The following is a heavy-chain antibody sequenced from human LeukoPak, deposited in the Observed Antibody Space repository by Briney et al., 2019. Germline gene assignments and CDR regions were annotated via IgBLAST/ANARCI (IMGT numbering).Heavy chain of an antibody. CDR1: GASIRSHH. CDR3: ARSGDSSAYYSF. Sequence: SETLSLTCTVSGASIRSHHWIWIRQPPGKGLEWIGNVYYVGSTSYGPSLKSRVTTSLDTSKNQFSLEMNSVTAADTAVYYCARSGDSSAYYSFWGQGILVTVSS. CDR2: VYYVGST. V-gene: IGHV4-59*11. D-gene: IGHD3-22*01. J-gene: IGHJ4*02.